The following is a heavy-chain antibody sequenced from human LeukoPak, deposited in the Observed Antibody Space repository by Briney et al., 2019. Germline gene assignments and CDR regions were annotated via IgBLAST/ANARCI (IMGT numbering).Heavy chain of an antibody. CDR2: IYPGDSDT. CDR3: ARLLEDIAAAGERYYGMDV. V-gene: IGHV5-51*01. CDR1: GYSSTSYW. Sequence: GESWKISCRGSGYSSTSYWIGWVRQTPGKGLEWMGIIYPGDSDTRYSPSFQGQVTISADKSISTAYLQWSSLKASDTAMYYCARLLEDIAAAGERYYGMDVWGKGTTVTVSS. D-gene: IGHD6-13*01. J-gene: IGHJ6*04.